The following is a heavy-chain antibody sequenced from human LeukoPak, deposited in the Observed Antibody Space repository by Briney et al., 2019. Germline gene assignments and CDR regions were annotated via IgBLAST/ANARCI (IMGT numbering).Heavy chain of an antibody. Sequence: ASVKVSCKASGYTFTSYYMHWVRQAPGQGLEWMGIINPSGGSTSYAQKFQGRVTMTRDTSTSTVYMELSSLKSDDTAVYYCAKEWSGQNYYYGLDVWGQGTTVTVSS. CDR2: INPSGGST. D-gene: IGHD3-3*01. V-gene: IGHV1-46*01. CDR1: GYTFTSYY. J-gene: IGHJ6*02. CDR3: AKEWSGQNYYYGLDV.